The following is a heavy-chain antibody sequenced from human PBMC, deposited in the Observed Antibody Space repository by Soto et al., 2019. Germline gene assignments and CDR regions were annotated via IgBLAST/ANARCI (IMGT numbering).Heavy chain of an antibody. CDR1: GGSISSYY. CDR3: ARTHGGGYQDLDY. CDR2: IYYSGST. Sequence: SETLSLTCTVSGGSISSYYWSWIRQPPGKGLEWIGYIYYSGSTNYNPSLKSRVTISVDTSKNQFSLKLSSVTAADTAVYYCARTHGGGYQDLDYWGQGTLVTVSS. J-gene: IGHJ4*02. D-gene: IGHD2-2*01. V-gene: IGHV4-59*01.